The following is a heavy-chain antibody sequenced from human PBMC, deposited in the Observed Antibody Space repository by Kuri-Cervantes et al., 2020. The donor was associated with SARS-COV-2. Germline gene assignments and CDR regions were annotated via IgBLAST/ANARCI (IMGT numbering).Heavy chain of an antibody. D-gene: IGHD3-10*01. J-gene: IGHJ4*02. V-gene: IGHV1-2*02. CDR1: GYTFTSYG. Sequence: ASVKVSCKASGYTFTSYGISWVRQAPGQGLEWRGWINPNSGSTNYAQKFQGRVTMTRDTSISTAYMELSRLRSDDTAVYYCARGSIFSDTGGWYFDYWGQGTPVTVSS. CDR2: INPNSGST. CDR3: ARGSIFSDTGGWYFDY.